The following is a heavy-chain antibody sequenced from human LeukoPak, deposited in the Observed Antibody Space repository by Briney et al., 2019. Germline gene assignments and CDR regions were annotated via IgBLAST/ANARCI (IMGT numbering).Heavy chain of an antibody. J-gene: IGHJ3*02. CDR1: GGTFSSYA. Sequence: SVKVSCKASGGTFSSYAISWVRQAPGQGLEWMGRIIPIFGTANYAQKFQGRVTITTDESTSTAYMELSSLRSEDTAVYYCTRDTDGDYDRIDFAFDIWGQGTMVTVSS. CDR2: IIPIFGTA. V-gene: IGHV1-69*05. D-gene: IGHD4-17*01. CDR3: TRDTDGDYDRIDFAFDI.